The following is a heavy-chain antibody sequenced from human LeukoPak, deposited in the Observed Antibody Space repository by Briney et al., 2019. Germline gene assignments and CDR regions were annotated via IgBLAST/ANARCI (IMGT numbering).Heavy chain of an antibody. Sequence: GGSLRLSCAASGFTFSSYEMNWVRQAPGKELEWVSYISSSGSTIYYADSVKGRFTISRDNAKNSLYLQMNSLRAEDTAVYYCARDGEWELPGIDYWGQGTLVTVSS. CDR3: ARDGEWELPGIDY. D-gene: IGHD1-26*01. CDR2: ISSSGSTI. CDR1: GFTFSSYE. J-gene: IGHJ4*02. V-gene: IGHV3-48*03.